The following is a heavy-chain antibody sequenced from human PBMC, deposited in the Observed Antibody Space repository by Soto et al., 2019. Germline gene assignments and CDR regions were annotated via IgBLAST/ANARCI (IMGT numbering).Heavy chain of an antibody. CDR3: ARGEIAAAEDFDY. J-gene: IGHJ4*02. D-gene: IGHD6-13*01. Sequence: ASVKVSCKASGYTFTSYAMHWVRQAPGQRLEWMGWINAGNGNTKYSQKFQGRVTITRDTSASTAYMELSSLRSEDTAVYYCARGEIAAAEDFDYWGQGTLVTVSS. CDR2: INAGNGNT. V-gene: IGHV1-3*01. CDR1: GYTFTSYA.